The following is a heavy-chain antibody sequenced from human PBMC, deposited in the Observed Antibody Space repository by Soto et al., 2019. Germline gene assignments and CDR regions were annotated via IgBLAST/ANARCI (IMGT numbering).Heavy chain of an antibody. Sequence: EVHLVESGGGLVQPGESLRLSCAASGFTFSPFWMHWVRQAPGKGLEWVSHMNADGSTTLYADSVKGRFTISRDNAKNTLYLQMKSLRAEYTAVYYSVRDRVHPDSFDIWGQGTMVTVSS. D-gene: IGHD3-10*01. V-gene: IGHV3-74*01. CDR1: GFTFSPFW. J-gene: IGHJ3*02. CDR2: MNADGSTT. CDR3: VRDRVHPDSFDI.